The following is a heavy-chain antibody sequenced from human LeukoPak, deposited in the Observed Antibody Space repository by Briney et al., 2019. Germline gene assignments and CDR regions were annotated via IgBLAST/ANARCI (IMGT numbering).Heavy chain of an antibody. J-gene: IGHJ4*02. CDR2: ISSSGSTI. Sequence: PGGSLRLSCAASGFTFNNYETHWVRQAPGKGLEWVSYISSSGSTIYYADSVKGRFTISRDNAKNSLYLQMNSLRAEDTAVYYCAGISSGWTDYWGQGTLVTVSS. D-gene: IGHD6-19*01. V-gene: IGHV3-48*03. CDR3: AGISSGWTDY. CDR1: GFTFNNYE.